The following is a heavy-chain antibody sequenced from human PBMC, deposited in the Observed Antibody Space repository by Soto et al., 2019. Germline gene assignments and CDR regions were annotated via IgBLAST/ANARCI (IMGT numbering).Heavy chain of an antibody. Sequence: SETLSLTYTVSGGSIGSHYWSWIRQPPGKGLEWIGHIYYTGSTNYNPSLKSRVTISIDTSENQFSLKLHSGTATDTAVYYCARHFYDSSGYYFALGLDVGGQGTTVTVSS. CDR2: IYYTGST. CDR1: GGSIGSHY. J-gene: IGHJ6*02. V-gene: IGHV4-59*11. CDR3: ARHFYDSSGYYFALGLDV. D-gene: IGHD3-22*01.